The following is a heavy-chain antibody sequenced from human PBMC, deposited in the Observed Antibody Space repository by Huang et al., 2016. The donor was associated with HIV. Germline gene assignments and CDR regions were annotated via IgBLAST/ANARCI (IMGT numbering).Heavy chain of an antibody. CDR1: GGAISSSTYY. V-gene: IGHV4-39*01. Sequence: QLQLQEWGPRLVKPSETLSLTCTVAGGAISSSTYYWSGGRQPPGKGLEWIGNSYYSGNTFYYPSLKRPVTISVDTSKNQFSLKLTSLTAADTAVYYCANTFRTAARQYYFEYWGQGTLVTVSS. CDR2: SYYSGNT. J-gene: IGHJ4*02. CDR3: ANTFRTAARQYYFEY. D-gene: IGHD6-13*01.